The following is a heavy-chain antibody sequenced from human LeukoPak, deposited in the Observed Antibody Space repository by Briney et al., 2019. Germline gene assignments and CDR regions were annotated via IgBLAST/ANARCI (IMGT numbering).Heavy chain of an antibody. CDR2: IKQDGYEK. CDR3: ARDKIVGPTTLDY. V-gene: IGHV3-7*01. CDR1: GFTFSDYW. Sequence: GGSLRLSCAASGFTFSDYWMSWVRQTPEKGLEWVANIKQDGYEKYYVDSVKGRFTISRDNAKNSLYLQMSSLRADDTAVYYCARDKIVGPTTLDYWGQGTLVTVSS. J-gene: IGHJ4*02. D-gene: IGHD1-26*01.